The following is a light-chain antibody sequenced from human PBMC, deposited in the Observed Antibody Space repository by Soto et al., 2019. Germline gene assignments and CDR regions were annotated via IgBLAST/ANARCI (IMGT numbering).Light chain of an antibody. CDR2: AAS. CDR1: QIISSTY. Sequence: DIVLTQSPGTLSLSPGERATLSCRASQIISSTYLGWYQQKPGQAPRLLIYAASSRATGSPDRFSGGGSGTDFTLTISSLQSEDFAVDYCQQYNNWPVFGQGTKVDIK. J-gene: IGKJ1*01. V-gene: IGKV3-20*01. CDR3: QQYNNWPV.